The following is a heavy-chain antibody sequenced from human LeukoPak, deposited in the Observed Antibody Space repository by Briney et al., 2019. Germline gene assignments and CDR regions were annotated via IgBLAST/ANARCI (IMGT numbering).Heavy chain of an antibody. V-gene: IGHV3-7*01. CDR3: ARGRTPYCGGDCYSYYYYMDV. D-gene: IGHD2-21*01. J-gene: IGHJ6*03. CDR1: GFTFSSYW. Sequence: GSLRLSCAASGFTFSSYWTSWVRQAPGKGLEWVANIKQDGSEKYYVDSVKGRFTISRDNAKNSLYLQMNSLRAEDTAVYYCARGRTPYCGGDCYSYYYYMDVWGKGTTVTVSS. CDR2: IKQDGSEK.